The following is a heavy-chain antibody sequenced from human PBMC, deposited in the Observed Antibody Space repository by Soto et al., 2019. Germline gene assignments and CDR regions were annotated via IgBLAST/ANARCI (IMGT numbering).Heavy chain of an antibody. CDR3: ARDGYCTSISCYAGWFDP. CDR2: IYHSGNV. CDR1: GGSISSGNW. J-gene: IGHJ5*02. V-gene: IGHV4-4*02. Sequence: QVQLQESGPGLVKPSGTLSLTCAVSGGSISSGNWWSWVRQPPGKGLEWIGEIYHSGNVNYNPSRKSRVTISVDKSKNLFSLKLSSVTAADTAVYYCARDGYCTSISCYAGWFDPWGQGTLVTVSS. D-gene: IGHD2-2*03.